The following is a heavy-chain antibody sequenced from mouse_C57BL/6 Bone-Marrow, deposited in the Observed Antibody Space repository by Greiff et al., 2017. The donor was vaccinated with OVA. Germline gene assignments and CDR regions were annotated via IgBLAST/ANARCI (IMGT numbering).Heavy chain of an antibody. CDR3: ARGNWDRFAY. J-gene: IGHJ3*01. V-gene: IGHV5-4*01. CDR2: ISDGGSYT. D-gene: IGHD4-1*01. Sequence: EVQLQESGGGLVKPGGSLKLSCAASGFTFSSYAMSWVRQTPEKRLEWVATISDGGSYTYYPDNVKGRFTISRDNAKNNLYLQMSHLKSEDTAMYYCARGNWDRFAYWGQGTLVTVSA. CDR1: GFTFSSYA.